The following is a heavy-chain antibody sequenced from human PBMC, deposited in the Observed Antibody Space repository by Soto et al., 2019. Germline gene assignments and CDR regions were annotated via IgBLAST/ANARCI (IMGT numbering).Heavy chain of an antibody. D-gene: IGHD6-13*01. CDR1: LFTFSSYS. CDR3: VRVVGSAAVHYYFDY. Sequence: ALRLSCSSSLFTFSSYSMNWVLQSPVKLLEWVCRIINIVNSHTTEYAASVKGRFTISREDSKNSLYLQMNSLETEDTAMYYCVRVVGSAAVHYYFDYWGHGTLVTVSS. J-gene: IGHJ4*01. CDR2: IINIVNSHTT. V-gene: IGHV3-72*01.